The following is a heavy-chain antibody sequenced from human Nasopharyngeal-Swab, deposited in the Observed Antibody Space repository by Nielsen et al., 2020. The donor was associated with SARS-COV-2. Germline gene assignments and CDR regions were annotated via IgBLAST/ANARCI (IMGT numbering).Heavy chain of an antibody. V-gene: IGHV3-30*02. Sequence: ARQAPGKGLEWVAFIRYDGTDIYYGDSVRGRFTISRDNSKNTLYLQVNSLRAEDTAVYYCAKGRGDIVVVPAAIPEYFRHWGQGTLVTVSS. CDR2: IRYDGTDI. CDR3: AKGRGDIVVVPAAIPEYFRH. D-gene: IGHD2-2*01. J-gene: IGHJ1*01.